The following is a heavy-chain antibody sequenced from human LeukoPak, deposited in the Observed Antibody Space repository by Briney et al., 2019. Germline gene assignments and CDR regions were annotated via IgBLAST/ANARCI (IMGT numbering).Heavy chain of an antibody. D-gene: IGHD1-26*01. CDR3: ARGRYSGSHSPALH. V-gene: IGHV4-34*01. CDR2: INNSGST. Sequence: PSETLSLTCTVSGGSISSYYWSWIRQPPGKGLEWIGEINNSGSTNYNPSLKSRVTISVDTSKNQFSLKLSSVTAADTAVYYCARGRYSGSHSPALHWGQGTLVTVSS. CDR1: GGSISSYY. J-gene: IGHJ1*01.